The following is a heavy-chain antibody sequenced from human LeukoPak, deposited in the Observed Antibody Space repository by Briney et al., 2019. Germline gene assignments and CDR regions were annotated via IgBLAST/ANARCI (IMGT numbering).Heavy chain of an antibody. V-gene: IGHV3-23*01. CDR2: ISGGGDAT. Sequence: GGSLRLSCAASTFIFSDYAMTWVRQAPGKGLEWVSTISGGGDATYYAHSVKGRFAVSRDNSRNTLYLQLNSLRAEDTAIYYCAVDCSSPSCYGQSAFDIWGQGTMVTVSS. D-gene: IGHD2-2*01. CDR3: AVDCSSPSCYGQSAFDI. CDR1: TFIFSDYA. J-gene: IGHJ3*02.